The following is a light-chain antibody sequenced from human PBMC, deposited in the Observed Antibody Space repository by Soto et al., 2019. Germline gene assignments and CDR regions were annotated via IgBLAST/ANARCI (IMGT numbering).Light chain of an antibody. J-gene: IGLJ3*02. V-gene: IGLV1-47*01. CDR2: RNN. Sequence: QAVVTQPPSASGTPGQRVTISCSGSSSNIGSNYVYWYQQLPGTAPKLLIYRNNQRPSGVPDRFSGSKSGTSASLAISGLRSEDEADYYCAAWDDSLSGPWVFGGGTKLRP. CDR3: AAWDDSLSGPWV. CDR1: SSNIGSNY.